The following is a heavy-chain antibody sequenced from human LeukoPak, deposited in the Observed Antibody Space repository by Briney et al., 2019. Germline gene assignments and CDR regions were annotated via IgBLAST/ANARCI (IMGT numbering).Heavy chain of an antibody. D-gene: IGHD2-15*01. CDR3: SRTFRRSIG. J-gene: IGHJ4*02. CDR1: GYTFTSYD. CDR2: MNPNSGNT. V-gene: IGHV1-8*03. Sequence: ASVKVSCKASGYTFTSYDINWVRQAPGQGLEWMGWMNPNSGNTGYAQKVQGRVTITRNTTISKAYMELSSLRSEDSAVYYCSRTFRRSIGWGQGTLVTVSS.